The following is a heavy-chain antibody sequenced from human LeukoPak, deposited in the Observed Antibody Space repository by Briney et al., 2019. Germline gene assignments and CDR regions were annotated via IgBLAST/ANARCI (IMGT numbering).Heavy chain of an antibody. J-gene: IGHJ5*02. V-gene: IGHV3-21*04. CDR1: GFTFSSYS. CDR2: ISSSSSYI. Sequence: PGGSLRLSCAASGFTFSSYSMNWVRQAPGKGLEWVSSISSSSSYIYYADSVKGRFTISRDNAKNSLYLQMNSLRAEDTAVYYCARGGSSGWSVWFDPWGQGTLVTVSS. CDR3: ARGGSSGWSVWFDP. D-gene: IGHD6-19*01.